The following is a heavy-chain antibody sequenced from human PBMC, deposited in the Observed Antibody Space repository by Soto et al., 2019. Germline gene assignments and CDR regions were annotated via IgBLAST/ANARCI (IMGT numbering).Heavy chain of an antibody. V-gene: IGHV1-2*02. Sequence: ASVKVSCKTSGYFFNDYHMHWVRKAPGQGLEWMGWINPKNGDTNYAQKFQDRVTMTRDTSISTVYIELSRLTSDDTAVYYCAREAVGSNIAAVFLDPWGQGTLVTVSS. CDR2: INPKNGDT. D-gene: IGHD2-2*01. J-gene: IGHJ5*02. CDR1: GYFFNDYH. CDR3: AREAVGSNIAAVFLDP.